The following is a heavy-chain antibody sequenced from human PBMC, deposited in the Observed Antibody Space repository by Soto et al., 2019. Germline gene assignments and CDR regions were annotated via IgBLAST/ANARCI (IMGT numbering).Heavy chain of an antibody. D-gene: IGHD1-1*01. CDR2: MSGGGDST. V-gene: IGHV3-23*01. CDR3: ARGTSSPDYYYYYGMDV. J-gene: IGHJ6*02. Sequence: PGGSLRLSCTGFGFTFSNYAMSWVRQAPGKGLEWVSAMSGGGDSTDYADSVKGRFTISRDNSKNTLYLQMNSLRAEDTAVYYCARGTSSPDYYYYYGMDVWGQGTTVTVSS. CDR1: GFTFSNYA.